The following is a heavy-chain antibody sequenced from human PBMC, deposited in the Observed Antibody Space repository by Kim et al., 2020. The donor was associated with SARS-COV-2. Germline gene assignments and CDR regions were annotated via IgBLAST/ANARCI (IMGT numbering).Heavy chain of an antibody. CDR2: IWYDGSNK. V-gene: IGHV3-33*01. J-gene: IGHJ6*02. CDR1: GFTFSSYG. CDR3: AREKSGRGKGYCSSTSCHYYYGMDV. D-gene: IGHD2-2*01. Sequence: GGSLRLSCAASGFTFSSYGMHWVRQAPGKGLEWVAVIWYDGSNKYYADSVKGRFTISRDNSKNTLYLQMNSLRAEDTAVYYCAREKSGRGKGYCSSTSCHYYYGMDVWGQGTTVTVSS.